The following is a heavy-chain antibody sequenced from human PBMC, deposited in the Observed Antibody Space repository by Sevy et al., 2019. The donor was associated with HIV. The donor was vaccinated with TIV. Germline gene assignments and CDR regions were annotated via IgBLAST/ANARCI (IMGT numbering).Heavy chain of an antibody. D-gene: IGHD6-13*01. CDR1: GFTFSDHY. Sequence: GGSLRLSCAASGFTFSDHYMEWVRQAPGKGLEWVGRTRNKADSYTTEYAASVKGRFTTSRDDSKNSLYLQVNSLKTEDTAVYYCTTHAGIAAAGRVFDYWGQGTLVTVSS. CDR3: TTHAGIAAAGRVFDY. J-gene: IGHJ4*02. V-gene: IGHV3-72*01. CDR2: TRNKADSYTT.